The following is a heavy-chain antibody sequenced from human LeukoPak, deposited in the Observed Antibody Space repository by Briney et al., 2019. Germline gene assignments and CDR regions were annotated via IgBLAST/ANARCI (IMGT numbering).Heavy chain of an antibody. CDR2: INHSGST. CDR3: AATPYSSSWYGSLLDI. J-gene: IGHJ3*02. Sequence: PSETLSLTCAVYGGSFSGYYWSWIRQPPGKGLEWIGEINHSGSTNYNPSLKSRVTISVDTSKNQFSLKLSSVTAADTAVYYCAATPYSSSWYGSLLDIWGQGTMVTVSS. V-gene: IGHV4-34*01. D-gene: IGHD6-13*01. CDR1: GGSFSGYY.